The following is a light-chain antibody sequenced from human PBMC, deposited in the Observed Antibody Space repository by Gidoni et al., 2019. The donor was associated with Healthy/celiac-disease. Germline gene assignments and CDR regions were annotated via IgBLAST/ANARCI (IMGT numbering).Light chain of an antibody. Sequence: DIQMTQSPSTLSASVGDRVTITCRASQSISSWLAWYQQKPGKAPKLLIYTASSLESGVPSRFSGSGSGTEFTLTISSLQPDDFATYYCQQYNSYSGTFGQETKVEIK. CDR1: QSISSW. CDR3: QQYNSYSGT. V-gene: IGKV1-5*03. J-gene: IGKJ1*01. CDR2: TAS.